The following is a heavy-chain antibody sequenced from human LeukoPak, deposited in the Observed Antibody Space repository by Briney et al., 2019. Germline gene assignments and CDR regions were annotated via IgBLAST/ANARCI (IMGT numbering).Heavy chain of an antibody. V-gene: IGHV3-48*01. J-gene: IGHJ1*01. CDR3: ARGPSSGWEYFQN. CDR2: ISSSSTTI. Sequence: PGGSLRLSCAASGFIFSIYSINWVRQAPGKGLEWVSYISSSSTTIYYADSVKGRFTISRDNAKNSLYLQMNSLRAEDTAVYYCARGPSSGWEYFQNWGQGTLDTVSS. D-gene: IGHD6-19*01. CDR1: GFIFSIYS.